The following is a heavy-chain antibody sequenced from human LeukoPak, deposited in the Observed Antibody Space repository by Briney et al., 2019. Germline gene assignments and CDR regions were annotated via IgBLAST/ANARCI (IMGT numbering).Heavy chain of an antibody. CDR3: ARGEFDGGVYFDY. Sequence: TSETLSLTCAVSGGSISSSNWWSWVRQPPGKGLEWIGEIYHSGSTNYNPSLKSRVTISVNKSKNQFSLKLSSVTAADTAVYYCARGEFDGGVYFDYWGQGTLVTVSS. D-gene: IGHD3-16*01. J-gene: IGHJ4*02. V-gene: IGHV4-4*02. CDR2: IYHSGST. CDR1: GGSISSSNW.